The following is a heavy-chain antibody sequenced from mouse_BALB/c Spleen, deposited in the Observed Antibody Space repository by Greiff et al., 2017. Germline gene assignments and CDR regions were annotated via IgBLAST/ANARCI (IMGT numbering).Heavy chain of an antibody. J-gene: IGHJ4*01. CDR2: IDPSDSET. V-gene: IGHV1S126*01. Sequence: QVQLKQSGPQLVRPGASVKISCKASGYSFTSYWMHWVKQRPGQGLEWIGMIDPSDSETRLNQKFKDKATLTVDKSSSTAYMRLSSPTSEDSAVYYCAGYYDRYAMDYWGQGTSVTVSS. CDR1: GYSFTSYW. CDR3: AGYYDRYAMDY. D-gene: IGHD1-1*02.